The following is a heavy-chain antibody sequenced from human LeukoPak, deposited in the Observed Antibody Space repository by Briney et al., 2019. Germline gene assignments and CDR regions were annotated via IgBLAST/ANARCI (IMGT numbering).Heavy chain of an antibody. CDR1: GGTFSSYA. CDR3: ARARVDSDGSGSYYDY. J-gene: IGHJ4*02. V-gene: IGHV1-69*13. CDR2: IIPIFGTA. Sequence: SVKVSCKASGGTFSSYAFSWVRQAPGQGLEWMGGIIPIFGTANYAQKFQGRVTITADESTSTAYMELSSLRSEDTAVYYCARARVDSDGSGSYYDYWGQGTLVTVSS. D-gene: IGHD3-10*01.